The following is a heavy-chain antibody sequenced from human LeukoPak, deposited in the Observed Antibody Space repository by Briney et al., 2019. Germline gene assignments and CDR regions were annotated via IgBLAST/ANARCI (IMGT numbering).Heavy chain of an antibody. J-gene: IGHJ4*02. D-gene: IGHD4-17*01. CDR1: GGSISSGGYY. V-gene: IGHV4-31*03. Sequence: PSETLSLTCTVSGGSISSGGYYWSWIRQHPGKGLEWIGYIYYSGSTYYNPSLKSRVTISVDTSKNQFSLKLSSVTAADTAVYYCAITPDYGEETIDYWGQGTLVTVSS. CDR3: AITPDYGEETIDY. CDR2: IYYSGST.